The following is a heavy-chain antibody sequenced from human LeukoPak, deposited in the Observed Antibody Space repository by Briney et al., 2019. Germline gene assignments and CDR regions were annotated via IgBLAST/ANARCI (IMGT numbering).Heavy chain of an antibody. J-gene: IGHJ2*01. CDR1: GGSMSNIYY. CDR3: ARQGGIAVAPRFWYFDL. D-gene: IGHD6-19*01. Sequence: SETLSLTCNVSGGSMSNIYYWGWIRQPPGKGLEWLGNIFYSGITYYNPSLRSRVTIAIDTSKSQFSLKLTSVTAADTAVYYCARQGGIAVAPRFWYFDLWGRGTLVTVSS. CDR2: IFYSGIT. V-gene: IGHV4-39*01.